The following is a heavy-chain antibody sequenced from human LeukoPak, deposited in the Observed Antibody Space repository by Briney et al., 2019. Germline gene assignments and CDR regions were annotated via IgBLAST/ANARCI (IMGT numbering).Heavy chain of an antibody. J-gene: IGHJ3*02. CDR2: IYYSGST. CDR3: ARERALYGGNPNDAFDI. D-gene: IGHD4-23*01. V-gene: IGHV4-59*01. Sequence: SETLSLTCTVSGGSISSYYWSWIRQPPGKGLEWIGYIYYSGSTNYNPSLKSRATISVDTSKNQFSLKLSSVTAPDTAVYYCARERALYGGNPNDAFDIWGQGTMVTVSS. CDR1: GGSISSYY.